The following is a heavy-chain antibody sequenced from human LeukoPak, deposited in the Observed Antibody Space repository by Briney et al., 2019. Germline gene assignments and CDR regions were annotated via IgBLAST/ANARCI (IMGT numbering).Heavy chain of an antibody. CDR2: IYYSGST. CDR3: ARVPPGWETAIYFDY. CDR1: GGSISSGGYY. V-gene: IGHV4-31*03. Sequence: PSQTLSLTCTVSGGSISSGGYYWSWIRQHPGKGLEWIGYIYYSGSTYYNPSLKSRVTISVDTSKNQFSLKLSSVTAADTAVYYCARVPPGWETAIYFDYWGQGTLVTVSS. J-gene: IGHJ4*02. D-gene: IGHD2-21*02.